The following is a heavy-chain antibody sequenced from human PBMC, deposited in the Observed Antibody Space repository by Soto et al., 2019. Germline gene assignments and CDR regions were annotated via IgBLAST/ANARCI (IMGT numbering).Heavy chain of an antibody. D-gene: IGHD6-19*01. V-gene: IGHV1-69*13. CDR3: AILVAARNGPFDY. J-gene: IGHJ4*02. Sequence: SVKVSCKASGGTFSSYAISWVRQAPGQGLEWMGGIIPIFGTANYAQKFQGRVTITADESTSTAYMELSSLRSEDTAVYYCAILVAARNGPFDYWGQGTLVTVSS. CDR1: GGTFSSYA. CDR2: IIPIFGTA.